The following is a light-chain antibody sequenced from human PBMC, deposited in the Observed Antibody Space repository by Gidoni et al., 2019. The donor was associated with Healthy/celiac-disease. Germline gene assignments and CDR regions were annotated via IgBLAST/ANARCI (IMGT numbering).Light chain of an antibody. J-gene: IGKJ2*01. CDR2: GAS. CDR3: QQYDNLPPYT. V-gene: IGKV3-15*01. Sequence: IVMTQSPATLSVSPGERATLTCRASQRISSNLAWYQQKPGQAPRLLIYGASTRATGIPARFSGSGSGTEFTLTISSLQSEDIAVYYCQQYDNLPPYTFGQGTKLEIK. CDR1: QRISSN.